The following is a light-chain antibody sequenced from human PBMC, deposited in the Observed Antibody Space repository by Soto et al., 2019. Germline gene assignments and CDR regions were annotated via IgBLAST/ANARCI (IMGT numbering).Light chain of an antibody. CDR2: GAS. CDR3: QQYDNLWT. V-gene: IGKV3-15*01. CDR1: QSVSNN. Sequence: EIVVTQSPATLAVSPGERATLTCRASQSVSNNLAWYQQKRGQPPRLLIYGASTRATGTPARFSGSGSETEYTLTISSLQSEDFAVYYCQQYDNLWTFGQGTKVDI. J-gene: IGKJ1*01.